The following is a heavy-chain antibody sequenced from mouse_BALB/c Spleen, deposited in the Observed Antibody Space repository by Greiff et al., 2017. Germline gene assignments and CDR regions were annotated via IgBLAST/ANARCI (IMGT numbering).Heavy chain of an antibody. V-gene: IGHV1-14*01. CDR1: GYTFTSYV. Sequence: LVESGPELVKPGASVKMSCKASGYTFTSYVMHWVKQKPGQGLEWIGYINPNYDSTSYNQKFKGKATLTVDKSSSTAYMELRSLTSEDTAVYYCARRNYYGSDYAMDYWGQGTSVTVSS. D-gene: IGHD1-1*01. J-gene: IGHJ4*01. CDR3: ARRNYYGSDYAMDY. CDR2: INPNYDST.